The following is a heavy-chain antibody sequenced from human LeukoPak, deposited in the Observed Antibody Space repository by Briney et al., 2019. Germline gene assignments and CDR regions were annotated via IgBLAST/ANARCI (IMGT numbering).Heavy chain of an antibody. CDR1: GFTFSSYA. CDR2: ISYDGSNK. V-gene: IGHV3-30*04. D-gene: IGHD5-18*01. Sequence: GGSLRLSCAASGFTFSSYAMHWVRQAPGKGLEWVAVISYDGSNKYYADSVKGRFTISRDNSKNTLYLQMNSLRAEDMAVYYCAREGWIQLWLPDYWGQGTLVTVSS. CDR3: AREGWIQLWLPDY. J-gene: IGHJ4*02.